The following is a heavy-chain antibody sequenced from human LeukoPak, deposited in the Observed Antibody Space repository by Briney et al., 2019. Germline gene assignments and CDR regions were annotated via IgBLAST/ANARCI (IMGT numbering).Heavy chain of an antibody. CDR2: INHSGST. V-gene: IGHV4-34*01. D-gene: IGHD3-22*01. J-gene: IGHJ5*02. CDR1: GGSFSGYY. Sequence: PSETLSLTCAVHGGSFSGYYWSWIRQPPGKGLEWIGEINHSGSTNYNPSLKSRVTISVDTSKNQFSLKLSSVTAADTAVYYCARRGWYYDSSGFNWFDPWGQGTLVTVSS. CDR3: ARRGWYYDSSGFNWFDP.